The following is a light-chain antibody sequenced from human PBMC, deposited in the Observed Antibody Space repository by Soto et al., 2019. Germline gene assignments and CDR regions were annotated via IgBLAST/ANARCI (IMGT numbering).Light chain of an antibody. CDR1: QSVSSY. Sequence: EIVLTQSPATLSLSPGDRATLSCRASQSVSSYLAWYQQKPGQPPTHLIYDASNRATGIPARFSGSRSGTDFTLTIISREPEDYAVYYCHQRSNSPRTFGQGTKVDI. J-gene: IGKJ1*01. CDR3: HQRSNSPRT. CDR2: DAS. V-gene: IGKV3-11*01.